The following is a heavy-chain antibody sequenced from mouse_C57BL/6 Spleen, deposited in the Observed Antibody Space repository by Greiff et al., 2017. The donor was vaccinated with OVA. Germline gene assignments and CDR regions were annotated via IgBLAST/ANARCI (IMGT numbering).Heavy chain of an antibody. CDR3: SSTMVTLHYYAMDY. D-gene: IGHD2-1*01. V-gene: IGHV2-2*01. Sequence: VQLQQSGPGLVQPSQSLSITCTVSGFSLTSYGVHWVRQSPGKGLEWLGVIWSGGRTDYNAAFISRMSISKDNSKSQVFFKMNSLQADDTSIYYCSSTMVTLHYYAMDYWGQGTSVTVSS. CDR1: GFSLTSYG. CDR2: IWSGGRT. J-gene: IGHJ4*01.